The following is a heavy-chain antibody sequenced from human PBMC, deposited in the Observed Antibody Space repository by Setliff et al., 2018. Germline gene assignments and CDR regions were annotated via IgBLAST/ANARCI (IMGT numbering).Heavy chain of an antibody. CDR2: IEPKSGDA. D-gene: IGHD3-10*01. Sequence: ASVKVSCKASGYTFSDYYIHWMRQAPGQGLEWMGWIEPKSGDANYAQKLQGRVTMTRDMSVSTAYMELTRLSSDDTAMYYCLFWLAESASDYWGLGTPVTVS. J-gene: IGHJ4*01. V-gene: IGHV1-2*02. CDR3: LFWLAESASDY. CDR1: GYTFSDYY.